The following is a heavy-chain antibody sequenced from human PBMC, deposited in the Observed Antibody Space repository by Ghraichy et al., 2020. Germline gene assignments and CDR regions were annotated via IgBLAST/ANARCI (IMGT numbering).Heavy chain of an antibody. CDR3: ARGGWLAPTDAFDI. CDR1: GGSFSGYY. Sequence: ETLSLTCAVYGGSFSGYYWSWIRQPPGKGLEWIGEINHSGSTNYNPSLKSRVTISVDTSKNQFSLKLSSVTAADTAVYYCARGGWLAPTDAFDIWGQGTMVTVSS. CDR2: INHSGST. V-gene: IGHV4-34*01. J-gene: IGHJ3*02. D-gene: IGHD6-19*01.